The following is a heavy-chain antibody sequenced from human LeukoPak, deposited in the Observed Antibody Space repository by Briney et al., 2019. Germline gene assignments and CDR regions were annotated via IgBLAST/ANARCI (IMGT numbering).Heavy chain of an antibody. CDR2: ISYSGST. Sequence: SETLSLTCIVSGGSISDSYWNWIRQPPGMGLEWIGYISYSGSTNYSPSLKSRVTISVDTSKNQFSLKLNSVTAADTAVYYCARGKYFFERKAEWYFDLWGRGTLVTVSS. CDR1: GGSISDSY. J-gene: IGHJ2*01. CDR3: ARGKYFFERKAEWYFDL. V-gene: IGHV4-59*01. D-gene: IGHD2/OR15-2a*01.